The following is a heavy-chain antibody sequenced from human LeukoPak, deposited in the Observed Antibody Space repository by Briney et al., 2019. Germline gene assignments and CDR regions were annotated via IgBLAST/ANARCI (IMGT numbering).Heavy chain of an antibody. Sequence: PSETLSLTCTVSGGSISSYYWSWIRQPPGKGLEWIGYIYYSGSTNYNPSLKTRVTISVDTSKNHFSLKLSSVTAADTAVYYCARHEHDPSLFDYWGQGTLVTVSS. CDR3: ARHEHDPSLFDY. V-gene: IGHV4-59*08. D-gene: IGHD2-21*01. J-gene: IGHJ4*02. CDR1: GGSISSYY. CDR2: IYYSGST.